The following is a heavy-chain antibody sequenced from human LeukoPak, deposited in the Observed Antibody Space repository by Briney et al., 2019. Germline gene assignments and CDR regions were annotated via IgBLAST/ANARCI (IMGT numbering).Heavy chain of an antibody. CDR2: IIPIFGTA. CDR3: ALSEEWLLSHFDY. J-gene: IGHJ4*02. D-gene: IGHD3-3*01. CDR1: GGTFSSYA. Sequence: SVKVSCKASGGTFSSYAISWVRQAPGQGLEWMGGIIPIFGTANYAQKFQGRVTITTDESTSTAYMELSSLRSEDTAVYYCALSEEWLLSHFDYWGQGTLVTVSS. V-gene: IGHV1-69*05.